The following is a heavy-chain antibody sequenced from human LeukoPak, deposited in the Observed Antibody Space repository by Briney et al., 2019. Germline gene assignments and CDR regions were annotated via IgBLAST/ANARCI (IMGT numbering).Heavy chain of an antibody. CDR1: GFTFDTSW. J-gene: IGHJ4*02. V-gene: IGHV3-74*01. CDR2: IDSDGTLT. D-gene: IGHD2/OR15-2a*01. CDR3: ATNIGSD. Sequence: GGSLRLSCAASGFTFDTSWMYWVRQAPGKGLVWVARIDSDGTLTSYVDSVKGRFTISRDNAKNTVYLQMNSLRAEDMAIYYCATNIGSDWGQGTLVTVSS.